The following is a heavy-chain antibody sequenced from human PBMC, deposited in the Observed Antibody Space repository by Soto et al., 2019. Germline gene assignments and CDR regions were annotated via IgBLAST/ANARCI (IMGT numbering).Heavy chain of an antibody. CDR2: IYYDGNT. CDR3: ARSSIKPQVFMYPFDS. D-gene: IGHD3-3*01. V-gene: IGHV4-39*01. CDR1: GDSVTCDSHY. J-gene: IGHJ4*02. Sequence: SDTLSLTCTVSGDSVTCDSHYWGCIRQPPGKGLESIANIYYDGNTYYNPSLKGRVTISLDTSKNQFSLRLNSVTAADTAVYYCARSSIKPQVFMYPFDSWSQG.